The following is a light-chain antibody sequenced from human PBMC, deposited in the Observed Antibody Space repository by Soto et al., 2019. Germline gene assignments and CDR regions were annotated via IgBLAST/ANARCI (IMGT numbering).Light chain of an antibody. CDR3: QQYGDSPRT. J-gene: IGKJ1*01. V-gene: IGKV3-20*01. CDR1: QSVSSSY. CDR2: GAS. Sequence: EIVFTQSPGTLSLSPGERATLSCRASQSVSSSYLAWYQHKPGQAPRLLIYGASSRATGIPDRFSGSGTGTDFTLTISRLEPEDFAVYYCQQYGDSPRTFGQGTKVDIK.